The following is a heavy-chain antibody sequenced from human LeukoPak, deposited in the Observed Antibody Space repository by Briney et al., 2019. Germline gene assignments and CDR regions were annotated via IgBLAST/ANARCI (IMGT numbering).Heavy chain of an antibody. CDR3: ARSSGIAVAGTFGH. J-gene: IGHJ4*02. V-gene: IGHV1-2*02. CDR1: GYTLTELS. Sequence: ASVKVSCKVSGYTLTELSMHWVRQAPGQGLEWMGWINPNSGGTNYAQKFQGRVTMTRDTSISTAYMELSRLRSDDTAVYYCARSSGIAVAGTFGHWGQGTLVTVSS. D-gene: IGHD6-19*01. CDR2: INPNSGGT.